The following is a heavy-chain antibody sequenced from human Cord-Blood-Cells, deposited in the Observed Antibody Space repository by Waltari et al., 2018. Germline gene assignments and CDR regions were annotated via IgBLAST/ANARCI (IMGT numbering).Heavy chain of an antibody. CDR3: AVSNWGEDGYFDL. CDR2: INPNSGGT. CDR1: GYTFTGYY. D-gene: IGHD7-27*01. V-gene: IGHV1-2*02. J-gene: IGHJ2*01. Sequence: QVQLVQSGAEVKKPGASVKVSCKASGYTFTGYYMQWGLTAPGQGLEWMGWINPNSGGTNYAQKFQGRVTMTRDTSISTAYMELSRLRSDDTAVYYCAVSNWGEDGYFDLWGRGTLVTVSS.